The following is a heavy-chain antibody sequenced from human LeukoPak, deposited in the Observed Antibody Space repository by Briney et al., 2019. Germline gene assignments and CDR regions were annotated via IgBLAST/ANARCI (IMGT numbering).Heavy chain of an antibody. D-gene: IGHD3-10*01. CDR3: AKDGSGSQGNWFDP. CDR2: ISYDGSNK. J-gene: IGHJ5*02. CDR1: GFTFSSYG. Sequence: PGRSLRLSCEASGFTFSSYGMHWVRQAPGKGLEWVAVISYDGSNKYYADSVKGRFTISRDNSKNTLYLQMNSLRAEDTAVYYCAKDGSGSQGNWFDPWGQGTLVTVSS. V-gene: IGHV3-30*18.